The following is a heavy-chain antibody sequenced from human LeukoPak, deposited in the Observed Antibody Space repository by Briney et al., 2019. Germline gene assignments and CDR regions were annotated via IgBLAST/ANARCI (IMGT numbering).Heavy chain of an antibody. CDR2: INHSGST. CDR3: ARGSRRFLEWLLPRYYFDY. CDR1: GFTFSTYW. Sequence: GSLRLSCAASGFTFSTYWMSWVRQAPGKGLEWIGEINHSGSTNYNPSLKSRVTISVDTSKNQFSLKLSSVTAADTAVYYCARGSRRFLEWLLPRYYFDYWGQGTLVTVSS. V-gene: IGHV4-34*01. J-gene: IGHJ4*02. D-gene: IGHD3-3*01.